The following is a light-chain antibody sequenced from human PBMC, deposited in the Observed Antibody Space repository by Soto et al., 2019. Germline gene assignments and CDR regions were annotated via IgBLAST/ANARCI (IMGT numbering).Light chain of an antibody. V-gene: IGKV1-9*01. J-gene: IGKJ5*01. Sequence: DIQMPQSPSSLSASVGDRVTITCRASQSISSYLNWYQQKPGKAPKLLIYAASTLQSGVPSRFSGSGSGTEFTLTISSLQPEDFATYYCQQFNSYPITFGQGTRLEIK. CDR3: QQFNSYPIT. CDR2: AAS. CDR1: QSISSY.